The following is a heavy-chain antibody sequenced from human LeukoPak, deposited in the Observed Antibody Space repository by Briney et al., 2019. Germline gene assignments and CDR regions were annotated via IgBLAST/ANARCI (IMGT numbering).Heavy chain of an antibody. Sequence: GGSLRLSCAASGFTFSSYSMNWVRQAPGKGLEWVSYISSSSSTIYYADSVKGRFTISRDNAKNSLYLQMNSLRAEDTAVYYCARRGPEYNNNFSYYYYYMDVWGKGTTVTVSS. J-gene: IGHJ6*03. V-gene: IGHV3-48*01. CDR1: GFTFSSYS. CDR3: ARRGPEYNNNFSYYYYYMDV. D-gene: IGHD1-1*01. CDR2: ISSSSSTI.